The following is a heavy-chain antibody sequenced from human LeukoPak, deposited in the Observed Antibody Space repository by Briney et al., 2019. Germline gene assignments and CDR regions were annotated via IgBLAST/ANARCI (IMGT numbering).Heavy chain of an antibody. D-gene: IGHD3-3*01. CDR1: GFTFSSSS. V-gene: IGHV3-21*01. CDR2: LSSSSSYI. Sequence: GGSLRLSCAASGFTFSSSSMNWVRQAPGKGLEWVSSLSSSSSYIHYADSAKGRFTISRDNHKNSLYLQMNSLRAEDTAVYYCARIPHCGNDFWSGYLVNYYMDVWGKGTTVTVSS. J-gene: IGHJ6*03. CDR3: ARIPHCGNDFWSGYLVNYYMDV.